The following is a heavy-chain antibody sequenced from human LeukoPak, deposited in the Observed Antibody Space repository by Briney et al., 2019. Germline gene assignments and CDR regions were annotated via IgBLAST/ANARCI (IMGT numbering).Heavy chain of an antibody. V-gene: IGHV3-21*06. Sequence: GGSLRLSCAASGFTFSSYSMNWVRQAPGKGLEWVSSISSSSTYIYYADSVKGRFTISRDNSKNSLYLQMNSLRAEDTAVYYCARALIGYYFDYWGQGTLVTVSS. CDR2: ISSSSTYI. D-gene: IGHD2-8*01. J-gene: IGHJ4*02. CDR3: ARALIGYYFDY. CDR1: GFTFSSYS.